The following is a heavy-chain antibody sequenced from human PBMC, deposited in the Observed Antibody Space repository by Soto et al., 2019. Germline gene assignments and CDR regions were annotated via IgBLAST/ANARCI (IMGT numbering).Heavy chain of an antibody. V-gene: IGHV4-34*01. D-gene: IGHD4-17*01. J-gene: IGHJ4*02. Sequence: ASETLSLTCAVYGGSFSGYYWSWIRQPPGKGLEWIGEINHSGSTNYNPSLKSRVTISVDTXKNQFSLKLSSVTAADTAVYYCARDYGDKFDYWGQGTMVTVSS. CDR2: INHSGST. CDR1: GGSFSGYY. CDR3: ARDYGDKFDY.